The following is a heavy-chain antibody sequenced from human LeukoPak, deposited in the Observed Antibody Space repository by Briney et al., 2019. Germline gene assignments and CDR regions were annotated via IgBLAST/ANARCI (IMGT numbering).Heavy chain of an antibody. V-gene: IGHV4-4*07. CDR1: GGSISNYF. D-gene: IGHD4-23*01. CDR2: IYPSGSS. Sequence: PSETLSLTCSVSGGSISNYFWSWVRQPAGKGLEWIGRIYPSGSSNYNPSLKSRVTMSLDTSKNQFSLRLSSVSAADTAVYYCARLRSYGGNRGIDYWGQGTLVAVSS. CDR3: ARLRSYGGNRGIDY. J-gene: IGHJ4*02.